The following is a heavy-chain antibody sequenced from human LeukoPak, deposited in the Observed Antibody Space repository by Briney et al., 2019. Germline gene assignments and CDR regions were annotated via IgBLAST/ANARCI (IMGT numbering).Heavy chain of an antibody. Sequence: KPSETLSLTCTVSGGSINSYFWSWIRQPPGKGLEWIGYVYYRGSTNYNPSLKTRVTISLGTSKNQFSLMLSSVTAADTAVYHCARQLGSTTNFDYWGQGTLVTVSS. J-gene: IGHJ4*02. CDR2: VYYRGST. CDR3: ARQLGSTTNFDY. D-gene: IGHD2/OR15-2a*01. CDR1: GGSINSYF. V-gene: IGHV4-59*08.